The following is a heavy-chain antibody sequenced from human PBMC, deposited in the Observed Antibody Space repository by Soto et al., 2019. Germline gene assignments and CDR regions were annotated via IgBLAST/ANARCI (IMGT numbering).Heavy chain of an antibody. J-gene: IGHJ4*02. V-gene: IGHV4-31*03. Sequence: SETLSLTCIVSGGSIRSGGYYWSWIRQHPGKGLEWIGYIYYSGSTYYNPSLKSRVTISVDTSKNQFSLKLSSVTAADTAVYYCASGEAVAGFFDYWGQGTLVTVSS. CDR1: GGSIRSGGYY. CDR2: IYYSGST. D-gene: IGHD6-19*01. CDR3: ASGEAVAGFFDY.